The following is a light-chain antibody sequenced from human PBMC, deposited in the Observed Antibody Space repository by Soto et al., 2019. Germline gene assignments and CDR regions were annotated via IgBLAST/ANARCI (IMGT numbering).Light chain of an antibody. Sequence: DLQMTQSPSSLSASVGDRVTLTCRASPGINTYLAWYQQRPGHAPKLLIYEASTLQSGVPPRFSGTGSRTHFTLTISSLRPEDVGPYFCQSYNRFPFTFGPGTRVDLK. CDR2: EAS. J-gene: IGKJ3*01. V-gene: IGKV1-27*01. CDR3: QSYNRFPFT. CDR1: PGINTY.